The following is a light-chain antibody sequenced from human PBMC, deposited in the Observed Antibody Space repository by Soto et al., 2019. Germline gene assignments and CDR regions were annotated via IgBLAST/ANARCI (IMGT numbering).Light chain of an antibody. J-gene: IGKJ1*01. CDR2: AAS. Sequence: AVQMTQSPSSLSASVGDRVTITCRASQGIRNDLGWYQQKPGKAPKLLIYAASSLESGVPSRFSGSGSGTDFTLTISSLQPEDFATYYCLQDYNFPWTFGQGTKVEIK. CDR1: QGIRND. CDR3: LQDYNFPWT. V-gene: IGKV1-6*01.